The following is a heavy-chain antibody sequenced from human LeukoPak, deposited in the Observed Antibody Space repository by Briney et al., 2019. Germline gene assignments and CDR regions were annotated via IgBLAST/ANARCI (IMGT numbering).Heavy chain of an antibody. J-gene: IGHJ4*02. V-gene: IGHV1-8*02. CDR1: GSTFSSYD. D-gene: IGHD3-10*01. Sequence: ASVKVSCKASGSTFSSYDINWVRQATGQGLEWMGWMNPNSGGTGYTPRFQGRVTTTRDTSISTAYMELSSLRSEDTAVYYCARGPYGTGSHFDFWGQGTLVTVSS. CDR3: ARGPYGTGSHFDF. CDR2: MNPNSGGT.